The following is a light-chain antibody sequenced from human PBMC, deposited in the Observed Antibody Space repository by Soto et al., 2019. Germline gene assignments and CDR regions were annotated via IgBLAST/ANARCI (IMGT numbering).Light chain of an antibody. CDR3: SSYTSSGTYV. V-gene: IGLV2-14*01. Sequence: QSVLTQPASVSGSPGQSITISCTGTSSDVGVYNDVSWYQHHPGKAPKLMIYEVSDRPSGVSNRFSGSKSGNTASLTISGLQAEDEADYYCSSYTSSGTYVFGTGTKLTVL. J-gene: IGLJ1*01. CDR1: SSDVGVYND. CDR2: EVS.